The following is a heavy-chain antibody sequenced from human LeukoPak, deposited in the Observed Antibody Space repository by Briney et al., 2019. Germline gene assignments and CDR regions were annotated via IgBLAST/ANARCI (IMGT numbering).Heavy chain of an antibody. Sequence: PSETLSLTCTVSGFSVTSTYCWGWIRQPPGKGLEWIGSMCHSGSTYYNPSLKSRVTISVDTSKNQFSLKLSSVTAADTAVYYCARAVVPANTWGAFDIWGQGTMVTVSS. V-gene: IGHV4-38-2*02. CDR2: MCHSGST. J-gene: IGHJ3*02. CDR3: ARAVVPANTWGAFDI. D-gene: IGHD2-2*01. CDR1: GFSVTSTYC.